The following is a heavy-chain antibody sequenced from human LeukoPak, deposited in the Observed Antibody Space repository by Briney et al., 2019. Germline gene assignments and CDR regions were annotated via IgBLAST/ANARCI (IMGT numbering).Heavy chain of an antibody. Sequence: AASVKVSCKASGYTFTSYGISWVRQAPGQGLEWMGWVSAYNGNTNYAQKLQGRVTMTTDTSTSTVYMELRSLRSDDTAVYYCARERCSSTSCYMGYYYYGMDVWGQGTTVTVSS. CDR2: VSAYNGNT. J-gene: IGHJ6*02. CDR1: GYTFTSYG. D-gene: IGHD2-2*02. V-gene: IGHV1-18*01. CDR3: ARERCSSTSCYMGYYYYGMDV.